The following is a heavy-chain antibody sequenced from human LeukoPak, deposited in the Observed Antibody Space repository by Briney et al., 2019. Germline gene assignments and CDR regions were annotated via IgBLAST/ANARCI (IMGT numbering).Heavy chain of an antibody. V-gene: IGHV4-59*01. CDR3: ARDGYSSSFSYYYYYGMDV. CDR2: IYYSGST. CDR1: GGSINY. J-gene: IGHJ6*02. Sequence: SGTLSLTCTVSGGSINYGGWIRQPPGKGLEWIGYIYYSGSTNYNPSLKSRVTISVDTSKNQFSLKLSSVTAADTAVYYCARDGYSSSFSYYYYYGMDVWGQGTTVTVSS. D-gene: IGHD6-13*01.